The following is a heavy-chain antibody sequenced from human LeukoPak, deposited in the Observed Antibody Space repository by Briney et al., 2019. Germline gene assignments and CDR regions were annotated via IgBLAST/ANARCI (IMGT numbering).Heavy chain of an antibody. CDR3: AKSGEWEPTDLDY. Sequence: GGSLRLSCAASGFTFDDYGMSWVRQAPGKGLEWVSGINWNGGSTGYADSVKGRFTISRDNTKTSLYLQMNSLRAEDTAVYYCAKSGEWEPTDLDYWGQGTLVTVSS. D-gene: IGHD1-26*01. V-gene: IGHV3-20*04. CDR2: INWNGGST. CDR1: GFTFDDYG. J-gene: IGHJ4*02.